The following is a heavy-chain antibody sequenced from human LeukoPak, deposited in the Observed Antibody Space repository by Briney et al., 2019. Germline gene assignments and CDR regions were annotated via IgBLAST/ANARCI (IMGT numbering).Heavy chain of an antibody. J-gene: IGHJ4*02. CDR2: ISSNGGST. D-gene: IGHD5-18*01. V-gene: IGHV3-64*01. CDR1: GFTFSSYA. CDR3: ARDSPGIQLWPYFDY. Sequence: GGSLRLSCAASGFTFSSYAMHWVRQAPGKGLEYVSAISSNGGSTYYANSVRGRFTISRDNSKNTLYLQMGSVRAEDMAVYYCARDSPGIQLWPYFDYWGQGTLVTVSS.